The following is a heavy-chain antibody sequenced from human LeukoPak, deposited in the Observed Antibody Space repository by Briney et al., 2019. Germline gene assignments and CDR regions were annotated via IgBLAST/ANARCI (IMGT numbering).Heavy chain of an antibody. CDR2: INPNSGGT. CDR3: ARVRVSLSGSYYGMDV. J-gene: IGHJ6*02. CDR1: GYTFTGYY. Sequence: ASVKVSCKASGYTFTGYYMHWVRRAPGQGLEWMGWINPNSGGTNYAQKFQGRVTMTRDTSISTAYMELSRLRSDDTAVYYCARVRVSLSGSYYGMDVWGQGTTVTVSS. V-gene: IGHV1-2*02. D-gene: IGHD1-26*01.